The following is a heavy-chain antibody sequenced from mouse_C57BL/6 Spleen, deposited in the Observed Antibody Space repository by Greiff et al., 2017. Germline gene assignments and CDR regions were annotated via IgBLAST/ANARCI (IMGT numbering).Heavy chain of an antibody. CDR2: INPGSGGT. J-gene: IGHJ3*01. D-gene: IGHD1-1*01. Sequence: QVQLQQSGAELVRPGTSVKVSCKASGYAFTNYLIEWVKQRPGQGLEWVGVINPGSGGTNYNEKVTGKATLTANKSSSTAYMQLSSLTSEDSAVYFCARSEDGRRAYWGQGTLVTVSA. CDR3: ARSEDGRRAY. CDR1: GYAFTNYL. V-gene: IGHV1-54*01.